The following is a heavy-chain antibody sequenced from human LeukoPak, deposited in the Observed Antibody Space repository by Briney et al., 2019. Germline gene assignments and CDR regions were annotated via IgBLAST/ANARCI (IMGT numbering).Heavy chain of an antibody. J-gene: IGHJ6*03. CDR2: IKSKTDGGTT. D-gene: IGHD2-2*02. CDR3: TPYCSSTSCYTDYYYYMDV. CDR1: GFTFSNAW. Sequence: RSGGSLRLSCAASGFTFSNAWMSWVRQAPGKGLEWVGRIKSKTDGGTTDYAAPVKGRFTISRDDSKNTLYLQMNSLKTEDTAVYYCTPYCSSTSCYTDYYYYMDVWGKGTTVTVSS. V-gene: IGHV3-15*01.